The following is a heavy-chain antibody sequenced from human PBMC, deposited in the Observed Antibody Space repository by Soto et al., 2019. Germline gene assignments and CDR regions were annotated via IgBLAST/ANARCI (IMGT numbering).Heavy chain of an antibody. V-gene: IGHV6-1*01. CDR3: AREEAEQWLVRPTDAFDI. D-gene: IGHD6-19*01. J-gene: IGHJ3*02. CDR1: GGSVSRNRAA. Sequence: SITCAISGGSVSRNRAAWNWNRQSPSRGLEWLGRTYYRSKWYNDYAVSVKSRITINPDTSKNQFSLQLNSVTPEDTAVYYCAREEAEQWLVRPTDAFDIWGQGTMVTVSS. CDR2: TYYRSKWYN.